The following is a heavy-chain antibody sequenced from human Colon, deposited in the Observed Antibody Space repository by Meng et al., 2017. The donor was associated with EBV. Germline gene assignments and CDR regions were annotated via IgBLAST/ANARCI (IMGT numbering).Heavy chain of an antibody. J-gene: IGHJ5*02. CDR2: IYHGGTT. V-gene: IGHV4-30-2*01. CDR3: ARGPYCGGDCYWFDP. D-gene: IGHD2-21*02. Sequence: PEPDSGPVQPSQSLSLPCAVSGDSISSGDYSWSWIRQPPGQGLEWIGYIYHGGTTYNTSLKSRVTISVDNSKNQFSLRLTSVTAADTAVYYCARGPYCGGDCYWFDPWGQGTLVTVSS. CDR1: GDSISSGDYS.